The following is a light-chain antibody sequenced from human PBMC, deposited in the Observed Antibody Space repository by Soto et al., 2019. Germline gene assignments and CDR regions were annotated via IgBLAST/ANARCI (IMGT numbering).Light chain of an antibody. J-gene: IGLJ3*02. CDR1: SSDVGSYNL. V-gene: IGLV2-23*01. Sequence: QPVLTQPASVSGSPGQSITISCTGTSSDVGSYNLVSWYQQHPGNAPKLMIYEGSKRPSGVSNRFFGSKSGNTASLTISGLQAEDEADSYCCSFARGSTLVFGGGTKVTVL. CDR2: EGS. CDR3: CSFARGSTLV.